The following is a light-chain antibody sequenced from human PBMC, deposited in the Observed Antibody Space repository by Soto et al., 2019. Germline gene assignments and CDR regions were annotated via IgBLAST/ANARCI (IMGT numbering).Light chain of an antibody. Sequence: EIVLTQSPGTLSLSPGERATLSCRASQSVSSSYLAWYQQKPGQAPRLLIYGASSRATGIPDRFSGSGSGTDFTLTISRLEPEDVAGYYCQQYGSSRTWTFGQGTKVEIK. CDR2: GAS. CDR1: QSVSSSY. J-gene: IGKJ1*01. V-gene: IGKV3-20*01. CDR3: QQYGSSRTWT.